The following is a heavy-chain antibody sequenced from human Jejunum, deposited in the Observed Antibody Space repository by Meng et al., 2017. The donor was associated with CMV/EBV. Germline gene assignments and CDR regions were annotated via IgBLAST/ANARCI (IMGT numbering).Heavy chain of an antibody. V-gene: IGHV3-23*03. CDR2: INSGGSIT. CDR3: ARDMGYTVTAPFDY. CDR1: GFSFRLYA. D-gene: IGHD4-11*01. J-gene: IGHJ4*02. Sequence: SGFSFRLYAMTWVRQAPGKGMEWVSHINSGGSITKYADSVKGRFTISRDNSKDSVDLQMNSLRGDDTAVYYCARDMGYTVTAPFDYWGQGSVVTVSS.